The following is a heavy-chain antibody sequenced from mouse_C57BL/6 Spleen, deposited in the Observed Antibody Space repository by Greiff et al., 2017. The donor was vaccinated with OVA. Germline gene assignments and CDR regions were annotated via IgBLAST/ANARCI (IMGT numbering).Heavy chain of an antibody. Sequence: VKVVESGPGLVQPSQSLSITCTVSGFSLTSYGVHWVRQSPGKGLEWLGVIWRGGSTDYNAAFMSRLSITKDNSKSQVFFKMNSLQADDTAIYYCAKNFWDVRAMDYWGQGTSVTVSS. CDR3: AKNFWDVRAMDY. V-gene: IGHV2-5*01. CDR1: GFSLTSYG. J-gene: IGHJ4*01. D-gene: IGHD4-1*01. CDR2: IWRGGST.